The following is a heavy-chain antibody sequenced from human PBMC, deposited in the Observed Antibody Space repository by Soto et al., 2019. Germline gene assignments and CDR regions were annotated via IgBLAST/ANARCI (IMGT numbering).Heavy chain of an antibody. D-gene: IGHD6-19*01. CDR1: GFTFSSYS. V-gene: IGHV3-21*01. J-gene: IGHJ5*02. CDR3: ARDVGIAVAVGWFDP. Sequence: EVQLVESGGGLVKPGGSLRLSCAASGFTFSSYSMNWVRQAPGKGLEWVSSISSSSSYIYYADSVKGRFTISRDNAKNSLYLQMNSLRAEDTAVYYCARDVGIAVAVGWFDPWGQGTLVTVSS. CDR2: ISSSSSYI.